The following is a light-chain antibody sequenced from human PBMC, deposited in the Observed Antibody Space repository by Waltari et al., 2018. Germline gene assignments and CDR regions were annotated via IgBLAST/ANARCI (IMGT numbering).Light chain of an antibody. CDR1: QSILYNFRNMSY. CDR2: WAS. V-gene: IGKV4-1*01. Sequence: DILLTQSPDSLALSLGERATISCTPSQSILYNFRNMSYLAWDQQKPGQSPKLLFYWASTRKSGVPDRFSGSVSGAYFALTISSLQAEDVAVYYCQQYYSTPWTFGQGTRVEVK. J-gene: IGKJ1*01. CDR3: QQYYSTPWT.